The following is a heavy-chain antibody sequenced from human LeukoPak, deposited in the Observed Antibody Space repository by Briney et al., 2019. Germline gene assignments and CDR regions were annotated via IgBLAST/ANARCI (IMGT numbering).Heavy chain of an antibody. J-gene: IGHJ5*02. V-gene: IGHV4-34*01. CDR1: GGSFSGYY. CDR3: ARGRGRYCSSTSCRNWFDP. Sequence: SETLSLTCAVYGGSFSGYYWSWIRQPPGKGLEWIGEINHSGSTNYNPSLKSRVTISVDTSKNQFSLKLSSVTAADTAAYYCARGRGRYCSSTSCRNWFDPWGQGTLVTVSS. CDR2: INHSGST. D-gene: IGHD2-2*01.